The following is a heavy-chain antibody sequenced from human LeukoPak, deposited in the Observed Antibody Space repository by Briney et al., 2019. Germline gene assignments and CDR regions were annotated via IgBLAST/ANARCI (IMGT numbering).Heavy chain of an antibody. V-gene: IGHV4-59*01. CDR2: IYYSGST. D-gene: IGHD2-21*02. CDR3: ARTFYCGGDCYSYYYYYYMDV. CDR1: GGSISSYY. Sequence: SETLSLTCTVSGGSISSYYWSWIRQPPGKGLEWIGHIYYSGSTNYNPSLKSRVTISVDTSKNQFSLKLSSVTAADTAVYYCARTFYCGGDCYSYYYYYYMDVWGKGTTVTVSS. J-gene: IGHJ6*03.